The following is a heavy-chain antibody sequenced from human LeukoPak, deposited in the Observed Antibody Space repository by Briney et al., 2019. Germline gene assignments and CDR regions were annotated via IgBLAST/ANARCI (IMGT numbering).Heavy chain of an antibody. D-gene: IGHD4-17*01. CDR2: ISGSGGST. J-gene: IGHJ5*02. CDR1: GFTFSSYG. V-gene: IGHV3-23*01. Sequence: GGSLRLSCAASGFTFSSYGMSWVRQAPGKGLEWVSAISGSGGSTYYADSVKGRFTISRDNSKNTLYLQMNSLRAEDTAVYYCAKDPRGFTTVPGWFDPWGQGTLVTVSS. CDR3: AKDPRGFTTVPGWFDP.